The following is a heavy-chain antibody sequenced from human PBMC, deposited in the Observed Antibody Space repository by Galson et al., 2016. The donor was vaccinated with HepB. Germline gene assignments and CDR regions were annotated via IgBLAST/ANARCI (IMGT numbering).Heavy chain of an antibody. CDR1: GFTFSDCA. D-gene: IGHD1-26*01. Sequence: SLRLSCAASGFTFSDCAMHWIRQAPGKGPEWVAIIWSDGSYEIYADSVKGRFTISREGSKNMLYLQMNGLRDDDTAVYYCARAVGLGSFLFDYWGQGTLVTVSS. CDR2: IWSDGSYE. CDR3: ARAVGLGSFLFDY. J-gene: IGHJ4*02. V-gene: IGHV3-33*01.